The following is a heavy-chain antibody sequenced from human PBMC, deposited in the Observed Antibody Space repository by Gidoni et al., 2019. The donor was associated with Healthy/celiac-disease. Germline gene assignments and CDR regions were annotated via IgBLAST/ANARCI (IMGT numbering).Heavy chain of an antibody. J-gene: IGHJ5*02. D-gene: IGHD6-19*01. V-gene: IGHV3-23*04. CDR1: GFTFSTYA. CDR2: ISGSGGST. CDR3: AKSGIAVAGTWLNWFDP. Sequence: EVQLVESVGGLVQPGGSLRLTCAASGFTFSTYAMSWVRQAPGKALEWVSAISGSGGSTYYADSVKGRFTISRDNSKNTLDLQMNSLRAEDTAVYYCAKSGIAVAGTWLNWFDPWGQGTLVTVSS.